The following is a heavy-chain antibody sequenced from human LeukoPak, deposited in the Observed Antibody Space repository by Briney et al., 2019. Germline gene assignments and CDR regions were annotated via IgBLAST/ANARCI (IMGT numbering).Heavy chain of an antibody. CDR3: ASLAGSSGWSPTHDAFDI. D-gene: IGHD6-19*01. CDR2: IWYDGSNK. CDR1: GFTFSSYG. J-gene: IGHJ3*02. V-gene: IGHV3-33*01. Sequence: GGSLRLSCAASGFTFSSYGMHWVRQAPGKGLEWVAVIWYDGSNKYYADSVKGRFTISRDNSKNTLYLQMNSLRAEDTAVYYCASLAGSSGWSPTHDAFDIWGQGTMVTVSS.